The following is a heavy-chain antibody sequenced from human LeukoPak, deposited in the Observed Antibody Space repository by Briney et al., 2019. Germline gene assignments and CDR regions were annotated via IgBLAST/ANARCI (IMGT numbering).Heavy chain of an antibody. CDR1: GYTFTGYY. CDR3: ARAGYGDSVTRIDFDY. CDR2: INPNSGGT. Sequence: ASVKVSCKASGYTFTGYYMHWVRQAPGQGLEWMGWINPNSGGTNYAQKFQGRVTMTRDTSISTAYMELSRLRSDDTAVYYCARAGYGDSVTRIDFDYWGQGTLVTVSS. V-gene: IGHV1-2*02. D-gene: IGHD4-17*01. J-gene: IGHJ4*02.